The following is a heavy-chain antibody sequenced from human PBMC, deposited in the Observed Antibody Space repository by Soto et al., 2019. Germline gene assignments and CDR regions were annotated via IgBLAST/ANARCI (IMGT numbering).Heavy chain of an antibody. CDR3: ARVPISSSWPPGYYYYGMDV. CDR2: IYHSGST. D-gene: IGHD6-13*01. Sequence: ASETLSLTCAVSGGSISSSNWWSWVRQPPGKGLEWIGEIYHSGSTNYNPSLKSRVTISVDKSKNQFSLKLSSVTAADTAVYYCARVPISSSWPPGYYYYGMDVWGQGTTVTVSS. CDR1: GGSISSSNW. J-gene: IGHJ6*02. V-gene: IGHV4-4*02.